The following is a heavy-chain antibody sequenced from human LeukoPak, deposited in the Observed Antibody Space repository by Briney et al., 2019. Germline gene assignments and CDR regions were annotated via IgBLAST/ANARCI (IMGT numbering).Heavy chain of an antibody. D-gene: IGHD3-3*02. V-gene: IGHV4-34*01. CDR3: ARQRVPGSSFVDV. J-gene: IGHJ6*04. CDR1: GGSFSGYY. Sequence: SETLSLTCAVYGGSFSGYYWSWTRQPPGKGLEWIGEINHSGSTNYNPSLKSRVTISVDTSKNQFSLKLSSVTAADTAVYYCARQRVPGSSFVDVWGKGTTVTVSS. CDR2: INHSGST.